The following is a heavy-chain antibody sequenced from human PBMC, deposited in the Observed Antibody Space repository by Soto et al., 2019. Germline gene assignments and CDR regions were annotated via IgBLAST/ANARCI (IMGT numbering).Heavy chain of an antibody. V-gene: IGHV4-61*01. D-gene: IGHD1-26*01. CDR3: ARGVGLVGADPFDY. CDR2: IYYSGST. J-gene: IGHJ4*02. CDR1: GGSVSSGSYY. Sequence: QVQLQESGPGLVKPSETLSLTCTVSGGSVSSGSYYWSWIRQPPGKGLEWIGYIYYSGSTNYNPSPKSRITIPVDTSKTPFSLKLSSVTAADTAVYYCARGVGLVGADPFDYWGQGTLVTVSS.